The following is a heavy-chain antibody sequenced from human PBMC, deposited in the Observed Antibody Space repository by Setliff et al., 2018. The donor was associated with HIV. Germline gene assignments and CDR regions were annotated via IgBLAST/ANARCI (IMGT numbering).Heavy chain of an antibody. Sequence: GASVKVSCKASGYTFNTYYIHWVRQAPGQGLEWIGRINPNSGGTNYAQRFQGRVTMTRDTSISTAYMGMTSLRSDDTAVYYCARGWATGANSSPLDVWGEGTTVTVSS. CDR1: GYTFNTYY. D-gene: IGHD6-6*01. V-gene: IGHV1-2*06. CDR3: ARGWATGANSSPLDV. J-gene: IGHJ6*04. CDR2: INPNSGGT.